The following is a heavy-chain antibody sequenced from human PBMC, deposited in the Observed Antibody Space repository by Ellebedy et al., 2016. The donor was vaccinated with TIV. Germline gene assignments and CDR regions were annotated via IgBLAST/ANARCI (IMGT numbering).Heavy chain of an antibody. J-gene: IGHJ6*02. Sequence: PGGSLRLSCAAFEFSFRSYWMAWVRQAPGKGLEWVASIRQDGYEKYNADSVKGRFTISRDNGKSSLFLQMNSLRAEETAGYYCARNGAYGDDHYYYYSGMGVWGQGTTVTVSS. CDR1: EFSFRSYW. V-gene: IGHV3-7*03. CDR2: IRQDGYEK. CDR3: ARNGAYGDDHYYYYSGMGV. D-gene: IGHD4-17*01.